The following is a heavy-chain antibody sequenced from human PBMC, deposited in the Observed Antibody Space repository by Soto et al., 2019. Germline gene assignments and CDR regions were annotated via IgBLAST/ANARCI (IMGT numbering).Heavy chain of an antibody. CDR3: ARVRGLRYFDWLLPFDY. CDR2: IYYSGST. CDR1: GGSISSGDYY. D-gene: IGHD3-9*01. Sequence: SGTLSLTCTVSGGSISSGDYYWSWIRQPPGKGLEWIGYIYYSGSTYYNPSLKSRVTISVDTSKNQFSLKLSSVTAADTAVYNCARVRGLRYFDWLLPFDYWGQGTLVTVSS. J-gene: IGHJ4*02. V-gene: IGHV4-30-4*01.